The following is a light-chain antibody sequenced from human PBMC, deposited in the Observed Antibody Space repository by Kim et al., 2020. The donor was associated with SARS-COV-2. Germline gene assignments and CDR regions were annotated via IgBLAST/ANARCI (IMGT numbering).Light chain of an antibody. V-gene: IGKV3-20*01. J-gene: IGKJ1*01. CDR2: GAS. Sequence: EIVLTQSPGTLSLSPGERATLSCRASQSVSSSYLALYQQKPGQAPWLLIYGASSRATGIPDRFSGSGSGTDFTLTISRLEPEDFAVYYCQQYGSSPWTFGQGTKVDIK. CDR3: QQYGSSPWT. CDR1: QSVSSSY.